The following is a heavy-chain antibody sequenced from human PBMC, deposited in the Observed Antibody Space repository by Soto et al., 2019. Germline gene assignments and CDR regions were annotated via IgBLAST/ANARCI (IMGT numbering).Heavy chain of an antibody. V-gene: IGHV4-59*01. CDR1: GGSISSYY. Sequence: QVQLQESGPGLVKPSEPLSLTCTVSGGSISSYYWSWIRQPPGKGLEWLGNIYYSGSSNYNPSLKSRVTISGDTSKNQSSLKRSSVTAADTAVYYCARRYAGNFDYWGQGTLVTVSS. D-gene: IGHD2-8*01. CDR3: ARRYAGNFDY. J-gene: IGHJ4*02. CDR2: IYYSGSS.